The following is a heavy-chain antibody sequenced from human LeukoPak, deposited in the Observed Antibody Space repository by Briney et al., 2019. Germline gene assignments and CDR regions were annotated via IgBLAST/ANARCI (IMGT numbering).Heavy chain of an antibody. CDR3: ANSGYDSSGLWYFDY. J-gene: IGHJ4*02. Sequence: ASVKVSCKASGYTFTSYGISWVRQAPGQGLEWMGWISAYNGNTNYAQKLQGRVTMTTDTSTSTAYMEVRSLRSDDTAVYYCANSGYDSSGLWYFDYWGQGTLVTVSS. CDR2: ISAYNGNT. CDR1: GYTFTSYG. V-gene: IGHV1-18*01. D-gene: IGHD3-22*01.